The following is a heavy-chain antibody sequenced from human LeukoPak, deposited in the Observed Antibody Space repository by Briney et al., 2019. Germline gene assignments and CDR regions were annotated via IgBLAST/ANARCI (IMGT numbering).Heavy chain of an antibody. CDR3: ARWRRGGWSLDY. CDR2: ISGSGGSGSGGST. Sequence: GGSLRLSCAASGFTFSNYAMSWVRQAPGKGLEWVSGISGSGGSGSGGSTFYADSVKGRFTISRDNSKNTLYLQMNSLRAEDTAVYFCARWRRGGWSLDYWGQGTLVTVSS. CDR1: GFTFSNYA. J-gene: IGHJ4*02. V-gene: IGHV3-23*01. D-gene: IGHD6-19*01.